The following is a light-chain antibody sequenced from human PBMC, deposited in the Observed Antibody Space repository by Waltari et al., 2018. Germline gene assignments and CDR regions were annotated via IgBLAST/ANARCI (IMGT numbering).Light chain of an antibody. J-gene: IGKJ1*01. CDR3: QQYGGTPPVT. V-gene: IGKV3-20*01. Sequence: EIVLKQSPGTLSLSPGERATLSCRASQTVSTTYLAWYQQKPGQAPRLLIHGASTRANGTPDRFSGTGYGTDFTLTISGLEPEDFAVYYCQQYGGTPPVTFGQGTKVEMK. CDR2: GAS. CDR1: QTVSTTY.